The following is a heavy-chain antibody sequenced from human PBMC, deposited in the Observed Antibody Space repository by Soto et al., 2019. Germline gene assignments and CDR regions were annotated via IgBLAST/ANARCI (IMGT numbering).Heavy chain of an antibody. V-gene: IGHV3-49*03. Sequence: PGGSLRLSCSSSGFTFGDYPMSWFRQAPGKGLEWVAFIRSKAYGETTQYAASVKGRFTISRDDSKSIAYLQMNSLKTEDTAVYYCTRADKIGYDLLTGYQNYYYNGMAAWGQGTTVTVSS. D-gene: IGHD3-9*01. CDR2: IRSKAYGETT. CDR1: GFTFGDYP. J-gene: IGHJ6*02. CDR3: TRADKIGYDLLTGYQNYYYNGMAA.